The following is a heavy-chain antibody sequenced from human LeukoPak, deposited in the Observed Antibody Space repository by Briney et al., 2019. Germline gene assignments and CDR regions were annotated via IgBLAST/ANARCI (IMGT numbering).Heavy chain of an antibody. CDR1: GFTFSSYA. D-gene: IGHD2-2*01. Sequence: PGGSLRLSCAASGFTFSSYAMSWVCQAPGKGLEWVSAISGSGGSTYCADSVKGRFTISRDNSKNTLYLQMNSLRAEDTAVYYCATARGYCSSTSCHDFQHWGQGTLVTVSS. J-gene: IGHJ1*01. CDR2: ISGSGGST. V-gene: IGHV3-23*01. CDR3: ATARGYCSSTSCHDFQH.